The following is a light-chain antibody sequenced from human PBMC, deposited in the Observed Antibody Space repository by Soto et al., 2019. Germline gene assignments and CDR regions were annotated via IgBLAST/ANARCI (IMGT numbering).Light chain of an antibody. Sequence: QSVLTQPPSASGTPGQRIIISCSGSTSNIESHSVNWYQHVPGTALKLLIITNNQRPSGVPDRFSGSKSGASASLAISGLQSEDEATYYCATWDDSRKGVFGTGTKLTVL. CDR2: TNN. CDR3: ATWDDSRKGV. CDR1: TSNIESHS. J-gene: IGLJ1*01. V-gene: IGLV1-44*01.